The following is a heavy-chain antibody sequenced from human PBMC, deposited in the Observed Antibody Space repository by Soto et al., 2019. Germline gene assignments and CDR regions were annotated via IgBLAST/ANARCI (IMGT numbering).Heavy chain of an antibody. Sequence: QVQLVESGGGVVQPGRSLRLSCAASGFTFSSYGMHWVRQAPGKGLEWVAVISYDGSNKYYADSVKGRFTISRDNSKNTLYLQMNSLRAEDTAVYYCAKDISGPIPEYFQHWGQGTLVTVSS. CDR3: AKDISGPIPEYFQH. CDR2: ISYDGSNK. V-gene: IGHV3-30*18. J-gene: IGHJ1*01. CDR1: GFTFSSYG. D-gene: IGHD5-12*01.